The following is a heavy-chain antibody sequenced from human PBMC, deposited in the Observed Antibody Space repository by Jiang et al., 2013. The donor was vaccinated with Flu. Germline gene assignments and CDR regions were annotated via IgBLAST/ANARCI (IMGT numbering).Heavy chain of an antibody. D-gene: IGHD3-16*01. Sequence: EVKKPGASVKVSCKASGYTFTGLYMHWVRQAPGQGLEWVGWINPNNGGTRYAQQFQGRVTMTTDTSNTTAYMELSSLRSDDTAVYYCMRDCGSRGADVFDIWGQGTMVTVSS. CDR1: GYTFTGLY. CDR3: MRDCGSRGADVFDI. CDR2: INPNNGGT. V-gene: IGHV1-2*02. J-gene: IGHJ3*02.